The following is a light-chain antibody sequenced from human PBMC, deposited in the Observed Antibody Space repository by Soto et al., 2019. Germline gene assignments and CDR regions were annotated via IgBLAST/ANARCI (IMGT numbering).Light chain of an antibody. CDR3: QQYGSPIT. CDR2: GTS. Sequence: ESVFTLNPGGLSLSLGERETLPCGASQSVKSSYLAWSQHKPGXAPXVLIYGTSSSATGIPDRFIVDGSGTESTLAISRLQPVDCAVDNCQQYGSPITLGLGTRLEIK. J-gene: IGKJ5*01. CDR1: QSVKSSY. V-gene: IGKV3-20*01.